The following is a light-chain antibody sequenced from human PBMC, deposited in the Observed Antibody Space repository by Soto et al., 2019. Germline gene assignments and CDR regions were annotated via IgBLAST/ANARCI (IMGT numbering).Light chain of an antibody. V-gene: IGKV2-28*01. Sequence: DIVMTQTTLSLSVTPGQPASISCRSSHSLLHTNGYNYLDWYLQKPGQSPQALIYLGSNRSSGVPDRFSGSGSGTDFTLTISRVEAEDFGVYYCMQSLQTPITFCQGTRLEIK. CDR3: MQSLQTPIT. CDR2: LGS. CDR1: HSLLHTNGYNY. J-gene: IGKJ5*01.